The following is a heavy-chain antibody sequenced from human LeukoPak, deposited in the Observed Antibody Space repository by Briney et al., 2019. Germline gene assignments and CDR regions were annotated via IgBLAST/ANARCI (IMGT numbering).Heavy chain of an antibody. V-gene: IGHV1-24*01. J-gene: IGHJ4*02. CDR1: GYTLTELS. CDR3: ATLSDYDILTGYHL. D-gene: IGHD3-9*01. Sequence: GASVKVSCKVPGYTLTELSMHWVRQAPGKGLEWMGGFDPEDGETIYAQKFQGRVTMTEDTSTDTAYMELSSLRSEGTAVYYCATLSDYDILTGYHLWGQGTLVTVSS. CDR2: FDPEDGET.